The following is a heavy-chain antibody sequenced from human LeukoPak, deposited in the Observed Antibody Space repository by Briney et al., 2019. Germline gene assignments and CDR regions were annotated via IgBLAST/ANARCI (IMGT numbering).Heavy chain of an antibody. CDR1: GFTFSSYW. CDR3: AREGGEKRYFRFYYYGMDV. J-gene: IGHJ6*02. Sequence: PGGSLRLSCAASGFTFSSYWMSWVRRAPGKGLEWVANIKQDGSEKGYVASVKGRFTISRDDAKRSLYLQMNSLRAEDTAVYYCAREGGEKRYFRFYYYGMDVWVQGTTVTVSS. CDR2: IKQDGSEK. D-gene: IGHD3-9*01. V-gene: IGHV3-7*01.